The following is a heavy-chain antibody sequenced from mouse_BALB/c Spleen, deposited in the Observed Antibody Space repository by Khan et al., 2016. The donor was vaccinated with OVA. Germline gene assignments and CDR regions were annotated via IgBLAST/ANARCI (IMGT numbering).Heavy chain of an antibody. CDR3: VRRGYDYGRGALFAY. CDR2: IWSAGST. D-gene: IGHD2-4*01. Sequence: QVQLKESGPGLVQPSQSLSITCTVSGFSLTNYSVHWVRQSPGKGLEWLGVIWSAGSTDYNAAFISRLTIRKDNSRSQVFFKMNSLQPNDTAIYYCVRRGYDYGRGALFAYWGQGTLVTVSA. CDR1: GFSLTNYS. V-gene: IGHV2-2*02. J-gene: IGHJ3*01.